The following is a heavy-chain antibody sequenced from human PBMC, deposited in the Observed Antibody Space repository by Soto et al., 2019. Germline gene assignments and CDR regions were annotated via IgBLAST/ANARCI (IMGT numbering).Heavy chain of an antibody. Sequence: QVQLVQSGAEVRKPGSSVKVSCTASGDTFSSSTITWVRQAPGQGLEWMGGVIPIFDTSNYAQKFQGRVTITADESTSTAYMELSSLRSEDTAVYFCARAPGVTGSPHFDYWGQGTLVTVSS. V-gene: IGHV1-69*01. CDR1: GDTFSSST. CDR2: VIPIFDTS. CDR3: ARAPGVTGSPHFDY. D-gene: IGHD1-1*01. J-gene: IGHJ4*01.